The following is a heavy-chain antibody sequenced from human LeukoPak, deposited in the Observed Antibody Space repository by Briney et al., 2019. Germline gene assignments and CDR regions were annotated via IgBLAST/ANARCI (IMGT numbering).Heavy chain of an antibody. CDR3: AGVNHFEVVKGAFDI. J-gene: IGHJ3*02. D-gene: IGHD3-22*01. CDR1: GGTFSSYA. Sequence: ASVKVSCKASGGTFSSYAISWVRQAPGQGLEWMGGIIPIFGTANYAQKFQGRVTITADESTSTAYMELSSLRSDDTAVYYCAGVNHFEVVKGAFDIWGQGTMVTVSS. CDR2: IIPIFGTA. V-gene: IGHV1-69*13.